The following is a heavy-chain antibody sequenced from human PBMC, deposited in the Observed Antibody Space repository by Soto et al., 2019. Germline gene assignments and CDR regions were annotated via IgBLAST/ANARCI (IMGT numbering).Heavy chain of an antibody. Sequence: QVQLQESGPGLVKPSQTLSLTCTVSGGSISGGGYYWSWIRQHPGKGLEWIGYIYYSGSTYYNPSLKSRVTISVDTSKNQFSLKLSSVTAADTAVYYCAREEGDGDFPDAFDIWGQGTMVTVSS. CDR1: GGSISGGGYY. J-gene: IGHJ3*02. D-gene: IGHD4-17*01. CDR2: IYYSGST. CDR3: AREEGDGDFPDAFDI. V-gene: IGHV4-31*03.